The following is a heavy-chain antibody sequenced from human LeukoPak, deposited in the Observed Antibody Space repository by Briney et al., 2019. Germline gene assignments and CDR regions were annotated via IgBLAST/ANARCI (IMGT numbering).Heavy chain of an antibody. Sequence: PGGSLRLSCAASGFTFSSYGMHWVRQAPGKGLEWVEVIWYDGSNKYYADSVKGRFTISRDNSKNTLYLQMNSLRAEDTAVYYCARVGNYYDSRLPKYWGQGTLVTVSS. CDR3: ARVGNYYDSRLPKY. V-gene: IGHV3-33*01. CDR2: IWYDGSNK. CDR1: GFTFSSYG. D-gene: IGHD3-22*01. J-gene: IGHJ4*02.